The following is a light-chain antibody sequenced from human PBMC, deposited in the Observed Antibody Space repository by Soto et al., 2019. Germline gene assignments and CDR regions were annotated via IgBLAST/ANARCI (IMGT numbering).Light chain of an antibody. Sequence: QSVLTQLASVSGSPGQSITISCTGTSSDVGSRNLVSWYQQYPGKAPKLIIFEASKRPSGVSNRLSGSKSGSTASLTISGLQAEDEADYYCCSHAGSRTYVFGSGTKVTVL. CDR1: SSDVGSRNL. CDR2: EAS. CDR3: CSHAGSRTYV. V-gene: IGLV2-23*01. J-gene: IGLJ1*01.